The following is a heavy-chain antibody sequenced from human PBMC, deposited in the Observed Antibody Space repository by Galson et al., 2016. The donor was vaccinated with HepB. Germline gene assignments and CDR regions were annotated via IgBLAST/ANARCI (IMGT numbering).Heavy chain of an antibody. CDR2: IYYSGTT. Sequence: LSLTCGVSGGSISSRDYYWGWIRQPPGKGLEWIAHIYYSGTTYYNPSLKSRVSISIDTSANQFSLKLTSVTAADAAVYYCARVLTGDYYDFFFDSWGQGTLVTVSS. V-gene: IGHV4-39*01. CDR1: GGSISSRDYY. CDR3: ARVLTGDYYDFFFDS. J-gene: IGHJ4*02. D-gene: IGHD3-3*01.